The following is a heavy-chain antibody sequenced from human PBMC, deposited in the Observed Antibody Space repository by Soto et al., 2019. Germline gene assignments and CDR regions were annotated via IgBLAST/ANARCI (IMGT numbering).Heavy chain of an antibody. V-gene: IGHV3-23*01. CDR1: GFTFSSYA. D-gene: IGHD2-15*01. Sequence: GGSLRLSCAASGFTFSSYAMSRVRQAPGKGLEWVSAISGSGGSTYYADSVKGRFTISRDNSKNTLYLQMNSLRAEDTAVYYCAKAYIVVVVAAPDAFDIWGQGTMVTVSS. J-gene: IGHJ3*02. CDR3: AKAYIVVVVAAPDAFDI. CDR2: ISGSGGST.